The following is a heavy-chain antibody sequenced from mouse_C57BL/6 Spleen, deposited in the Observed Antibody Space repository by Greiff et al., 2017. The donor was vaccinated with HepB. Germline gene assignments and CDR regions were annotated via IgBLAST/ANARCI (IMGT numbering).Heavy chain of an antibody. Sequence: QVHVKQPGAELVMPGASVKLSCKASGYTFTSYWMHWVKQRPGQGLEWIGEIDPSDSYTNYNQKFKGKSTLTVDKSSSTAYMQLSSLTSEDSAVYYCARTTVVALDYWGQGTTLTVSS. CDR3: ARTTVVALDY. V-gene: IGHV1-69*01. CDR2: IDPSDSYT. CDR1: GYTFTSYW. D-gene: IGHD1-1*01. J-gene: IGHJ2*01.